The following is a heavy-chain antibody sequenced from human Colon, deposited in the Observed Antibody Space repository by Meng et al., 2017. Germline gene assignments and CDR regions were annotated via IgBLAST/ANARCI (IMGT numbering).Heavy chain of an antibody. D-gene: IGHD4-23*01. V-gene: IGHV3-7*01. CDR2: IKEDGSEK. CDR3: ARSLRWGDWFDP. Sequence: GGSLRLSCVASGFTFSSHWMTWVRQAPGKGLEWVANIKEDGSEKYYVDSVQGRFTISRDNAKNSLFLQMNSLRAEDTAVYYCARSLRWGDWFDPWGQGTLVTVSS. CDR1: GFTFSSHW. J-gene: IGHJ5*02.